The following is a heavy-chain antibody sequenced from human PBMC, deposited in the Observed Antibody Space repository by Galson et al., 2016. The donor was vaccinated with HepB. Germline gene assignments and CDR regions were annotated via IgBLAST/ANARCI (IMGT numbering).Heavy chain of an antibody. D-gene: IGHD2-2*02. V-gene: IGHV4-61*08. CDR1: SGSFSSGAYY. CDR2: IENAGST. Sequence: SETLSLTCTVSSGSFSSGAYYWSWVRQSPGKGLEWLGYIENAGSTNYNPSLKSRVTISIDRSKDQFFLELTSVTAADTAVYYCARDEGFYNGMDFWGQGTTVTVSS. J-gene: IGHJ6*02. CDR3: ARDEGFYNGMDF.